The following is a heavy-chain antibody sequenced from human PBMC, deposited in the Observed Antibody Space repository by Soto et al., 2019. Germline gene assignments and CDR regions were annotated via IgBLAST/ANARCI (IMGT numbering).Heavy chain of an antibody. D-gene: IGHD2-2*01. J-gene: IGHJ6*03. CDR2: ISGSGGST. Sequence: GGSLRLSCAASGFTFSSYAMSWVRQAPGKGLEWVSAISGSGGSTYYADSVKGRFTISRDNSKNTLYLQMNSLRAEDTAVYYCAKEGLGLVVPRNYMDVWGNGTTVTVSS. CDR1: GFTFSSYA. CDR3: AKEGLGLVVPRNYMDV. V-gene: IGHV3-23*01.